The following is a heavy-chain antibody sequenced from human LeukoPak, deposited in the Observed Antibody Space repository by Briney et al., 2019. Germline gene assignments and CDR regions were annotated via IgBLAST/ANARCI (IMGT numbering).Heavy chain of an antibody. D-gene: IGHD6-19*01. CDR3: ARIAVAEGYFDY. V-gene: IGHV4-31*03. Sequence: SETLSLTCTVSGGSISSGGYYWSWIRQHPGKGLEWIGYIYYSGSTYYNPSLKSRVTMSVDTSKNQFSLKLSSVTAADTAVYYCARIAVAEGYFDYWGQGTLVTVSS. CDR2: IYYSGST. J-gene: IGHJ4*02. CDR1: GGSISSGGYY.